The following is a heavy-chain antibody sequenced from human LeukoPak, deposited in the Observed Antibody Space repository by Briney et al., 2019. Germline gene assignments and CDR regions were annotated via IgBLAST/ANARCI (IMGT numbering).Heavy chain of an antibody. CDR2: IYPGDSDT. Sequence: GESLKISCKGSGYSFTSYWIGWVRQMPGKGLEWMGIIYPGDSDTRYSPSFQGQVTISADKSISTAYLQWSSLKASDTAMYYCARHRPTPRDYYYYMDVWGKGTTVTISS. CDR3: ARHRPTPRDYYYYMDV. D-gene: IGHD2-15*01. V-gene: IGHV5-51*01. J-gene: IGHJ6*03. CDR1: GYSFTSYW.